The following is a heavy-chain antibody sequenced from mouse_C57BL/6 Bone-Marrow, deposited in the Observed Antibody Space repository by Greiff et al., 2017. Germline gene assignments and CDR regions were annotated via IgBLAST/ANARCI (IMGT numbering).Heavy chain of an antibody. D-gene: IGHD1-1*01. Sequence: EVKLVESGAELVRPGASVKLSCTASGFNIKDDYMHWVKQRPEQGLEWIGWIDPENGDTEYASKFQGKATITAATSSNTAYLQLSSLTSEDTAVYYCTTFTTVVAGFGYWGQGTTLTVSS. CDR2: IDPENGDT. J-gene: IGHJ2*01. V-gene: IGHV14-4*01. CDR1: GFNIKDDY. CDR3: TTFTTVVAGFGY.